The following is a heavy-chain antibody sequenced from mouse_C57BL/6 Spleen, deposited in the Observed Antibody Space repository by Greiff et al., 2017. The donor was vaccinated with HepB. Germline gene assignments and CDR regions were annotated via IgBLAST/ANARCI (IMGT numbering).Heavy chain of an antibody. V-gene: IGHV1-53*01. CDR2: INPSNGGT. J-gene: IGHJ4*01. D-gene: IGHD1-1*01. Sequence: QVQLQQSGTELVKPGASVKVSCKASGYTFTSYWMHWVKQRPGQGLEWIGNINPSNGGTNYNEKFKSKATLTVDKSSSTAYMQLSSLTSEDSAVYYCARSLRGFYAMDYWGQGTSVTVSS. CDR3: ARSLRGFYAMDY. CDR1: GYTFTSYW.